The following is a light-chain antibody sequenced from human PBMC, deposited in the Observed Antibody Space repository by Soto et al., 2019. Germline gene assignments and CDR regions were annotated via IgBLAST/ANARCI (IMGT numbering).Light chain of an antibody. V-gene: IGKV3-20*01. CDR3: QQYGSSPLT. J-gene: IGKJ4*01. CDR1: QSVISTY. Sequence: EIVLTQSPGTLSLSPGERATLSCRASQSVISTYLAWYQQKPGQAPRLLIYGASNSATGITDRFTGSGFGTFFTLSICRLEPEDFAVYYCQQYGSSPLTFGGGTKVEIK. CDR2: GAS.